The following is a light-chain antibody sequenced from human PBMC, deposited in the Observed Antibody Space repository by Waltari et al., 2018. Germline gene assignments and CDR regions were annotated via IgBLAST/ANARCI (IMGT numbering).Light chain of an antibody. CDR2: DVD. CDR1: SNYIGSYYF. Sequence: QSALIQPASLSASPGPSITISCTGTSNYIGSYYFGSWPRKHPGKVPKLIIYDVDIRPSGISNRFSGPKSGNTASLTISGLQAEDDSDYYCSSFTTSKTRVFGGGTRVTVL. J-gene: IGLJ2*01. CDR3: SSFTTSKTRV. V-gene: IGLV2-14*03.